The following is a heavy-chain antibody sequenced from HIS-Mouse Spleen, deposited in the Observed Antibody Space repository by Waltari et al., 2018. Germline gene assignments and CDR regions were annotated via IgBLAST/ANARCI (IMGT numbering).Heavy chain of an antibody. CDR3: ARAGIAASYYFDY. D-gene: IGHD6-13*01. CDR2: INPNSGGT. Sequence: QVQLVQSGAEVKKPGASVKVSCKASGYTFTGYYMHWVRQAPGQGLEWMGWINPNSGGTNYAQKVQGMVTMTRDTSISTAYMELSRLRSDDTAVYYCARAGIAASYYFDYWGQGTLVTVSS. J-gene: IGHJ4*02. CDR1: GYTFTGYY. V-gene: IGHV1-2*02.